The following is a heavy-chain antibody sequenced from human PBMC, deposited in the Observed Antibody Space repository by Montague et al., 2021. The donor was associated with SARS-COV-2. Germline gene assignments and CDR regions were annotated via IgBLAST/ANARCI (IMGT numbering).Heavy chain of an antibody. Sequence: SETLSLTCEVSGDSISSYYWSWIRQSPGKGLEWIGYVHYTGSTEYTPSLKTRVTLSLDTPKNHFSLKLRSVTAADTAIYYCARAQNTCFIANCVSYFEVWGLGALVTVSS. D-gene: IGHD1-1*01. CDR3: ARAQNTCFIANCVSYFEV. CDR2: VHYTGST. J-gene: IGHJ4*02. V-gene: IGHV4-59*01. CDR1: GDSISSYY.